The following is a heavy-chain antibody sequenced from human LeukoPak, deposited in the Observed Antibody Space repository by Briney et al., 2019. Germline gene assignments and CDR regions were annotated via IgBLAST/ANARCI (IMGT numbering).Heavy chain of an antibody. CDR3: ARDYLMS. CDR1: GFTFSSNW. V-gene: IGHV3-7*03. Sequence: GGSLRLSCAASGFTFSSNWISWVRQAPGKGLEWVANIKQDGSEKYYVDSVKGRFTISRDNAKNSLYLQMNSLRAEDTAVYYCARDYLMSWGQGTLVTVSS. J-gene: IGHJ4*02. D-gene: IGHD2-8*01. CDR2: IKQDGSEK.